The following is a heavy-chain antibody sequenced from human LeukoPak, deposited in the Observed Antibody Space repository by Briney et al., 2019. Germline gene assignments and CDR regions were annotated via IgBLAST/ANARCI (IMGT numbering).Heavy chain of an antibody. CDR3: ARYAATGYSGYEVFDY. Sequence: GGSLRLSCAASGFTFSSYGMHWVRQAPGKGLEWVAVIWYDGSNKYYADSVKGRFTISRDNSKNTLYLQMNSLRAEDTAVYYCARYAATGYSGYEVFDYWGQGTLVTVSS. J-gene: IGHJ4*02. CDR1: GFTFSSYG. V-gene: IGHV3-33*01. D-gene: IGHD5-12*01. CDR2: IWYDGSNK.